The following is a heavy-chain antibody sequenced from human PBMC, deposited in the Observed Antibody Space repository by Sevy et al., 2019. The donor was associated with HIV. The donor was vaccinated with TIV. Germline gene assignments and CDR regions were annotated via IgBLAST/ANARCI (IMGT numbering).Heavy chain of an antibody. J-gene: IGHJ4*02. CDR1: GGSITSLY. CDR2: INYNGHI. Sequence: SETLSPTCTVSGGSITSLYWNWIRQPPGKGLEWIANINYNGHINYNPSLKSRVTLSLDTSKNQFSLRLSSVTAADTAMYYCAGENAWGRGYSWGQGTLVTVSS. V-gene: IGHV4-59*08. D-gene: IGHD1-26*01. CDR3: AGENAWGRGYS.